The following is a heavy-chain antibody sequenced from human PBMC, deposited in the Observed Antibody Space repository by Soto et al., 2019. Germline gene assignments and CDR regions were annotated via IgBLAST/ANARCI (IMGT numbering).Heavy chain of an antibody. CDR2: IWYDGSNK. CDR3: AGPMNGIAGYFDY. D-gene: IGHD6-13*01. CDR1: GFTFSSYG. J-gene: IGHJ4*02. Sequence: QVQLVESGGGVVQPGRSLRLSCAASGFTFSSYGMHWVRQAPGKGLEWVAVIWYDGSNKYYADSVKGRFTISRDNSKNTLYLQMNSLRAEDTAVYYCAGPMNGIAGYFDYWGQGTLVTVSS. V-gene: IGHV3-33*01.